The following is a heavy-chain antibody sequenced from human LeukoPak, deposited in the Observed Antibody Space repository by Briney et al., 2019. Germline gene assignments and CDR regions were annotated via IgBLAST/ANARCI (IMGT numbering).Heavy chain of an antibody. Sequence: SETLSLTCPVSGGSISSYYWSWIRQPPGKGLEWIGYIYYSGSTNYNPPLKSRVTISVDTSKNQFSLKLSSVTAADTAVYYCARVRYRLYAFDIWGQGTMVTVSS. D-gene: IGHD1-1*01. V-gene: IGHV4-59*01. J-gene: IGHJ3*02. CDR3: ARVRYRLYAFDI. CDR2: IYYSGST. CDR1: GGSISSYY.